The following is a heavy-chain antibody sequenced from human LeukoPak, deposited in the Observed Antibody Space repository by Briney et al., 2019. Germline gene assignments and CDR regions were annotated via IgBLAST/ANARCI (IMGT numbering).Heavy chain of an antibody. CDR3: AVAVAYYYYGMDV. CDR2: INGDGRNI. Sequence: GGSLRLSCVASGFTFSSFWMHWVRQDPRKGLVWVSRINGDGRNINYADSVRGRFTISRDNAKNTLYLQMNSLRAEDTAVYYCAVAVAYYYYGMDVWGQGTTVTVSS. V-gene: IGHV3-74*01. D-gene: IGHD6-19*01. CDR1: GFTFSSFW. J-gene: IGHJ6*02.